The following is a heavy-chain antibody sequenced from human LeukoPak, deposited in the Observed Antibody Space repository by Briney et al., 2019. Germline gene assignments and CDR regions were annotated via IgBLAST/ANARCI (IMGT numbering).Heavy chain of an antibody. D-gene: IGHD6-19*01. CDR3: ARDSGITVAGTGDY. CDR2: INQDGSEK. V-gene: IGHV3-7*01. J-gene: IGHJ4*02. Sequence: GGSLRLSCAASGFTFSSYAMMWVRQPPGKGLEWVAHINQDGSEKYYVDSVKGRFTISRDNAKTSLYLQMNSLRAEDTAVYYCARDSGITVAGTGDYWGQGTLVTVSS. CDR1: GFTFSSYA.